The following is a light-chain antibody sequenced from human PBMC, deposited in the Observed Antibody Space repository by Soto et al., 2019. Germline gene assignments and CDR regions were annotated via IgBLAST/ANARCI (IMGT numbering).Light chain of an antibody. CDR3: LQHTSYPWT. V-gene: IGKV1-17*03. CDR2: AAS. Sequence: DIQMTQSPSAKSASVGDRVTITWRASQGISKYLAWFQQKPGKVPKRLIYAASSLQSGVPARFSGSGSGTEFTLTISSLQPEDFGTYYCLQHTSYPWTFGQGTKVEIK. CDR1: QGISKY. J-gene: IGKJ1*01.